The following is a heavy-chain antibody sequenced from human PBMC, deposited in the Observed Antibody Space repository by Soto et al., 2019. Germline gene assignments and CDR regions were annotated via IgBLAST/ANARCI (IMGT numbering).Heavy chain of an antibody. CDR1: GGSVSSDNW. Sequence: QVQLQESGPGLVRPSGTLSLTCTVSGGSVSSDNWWSWVRQSPGTDLEWIGEFHHGGTTSYNPSLRSRVTISVDKSKDQYSLTVYSVTAADTAVYYCAYTGYYSCDHWGQGTLVTVSS. CDR2: FHHGGTT. D-gene: IGHD5-12*01. V-gene: IGHV4-4*02. CDR3: AYTGYYSCDH. J-gene: IGHJ4*02.